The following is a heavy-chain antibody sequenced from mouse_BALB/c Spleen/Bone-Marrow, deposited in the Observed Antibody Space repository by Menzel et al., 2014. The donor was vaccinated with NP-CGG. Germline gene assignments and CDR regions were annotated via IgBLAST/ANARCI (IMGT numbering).Heavy chain of an antibody. Sequence: QVQLQQSGAELVKPGASVELSCKASGYTFSSDYMYWVKQRPGQGLEWIGEINPSNGGTNFNEKFKGKATLTVDKSSSTAYMLLSSLTSEDSAVYYCTRSRRAMDYWGQGTSVTVSS. CDR1: GYTFSSDY. V-gene: IGHV1S81*02. D-gene: IGHD2-12*01. CDR2: INPSNGGT. CDR3: TRSRRAMDY. J-gene: IGHJ4*01.